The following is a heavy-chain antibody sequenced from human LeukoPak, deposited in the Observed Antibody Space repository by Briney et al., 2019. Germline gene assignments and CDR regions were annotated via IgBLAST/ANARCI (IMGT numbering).Heavy chain of an antibody. CDR1: GFTFSSYA. CDR2: LGNIGSST. J-gene: IGHJ4*02. D-gene: IGHD3/OR15-3a*01. CDR3: AKRSNFWTGYLDY. V-gene: IGHV3-23*01. Sequence: GGSLRLSCAASGFTFSSYAMSWVRQAPGKGLEWVSALGNIGSSTSYADSVKGRFTISRDNSKDTLFLQMNSLRTEDTAVYYCAKRSNFWTGYLDYWGQGALVTVSS.